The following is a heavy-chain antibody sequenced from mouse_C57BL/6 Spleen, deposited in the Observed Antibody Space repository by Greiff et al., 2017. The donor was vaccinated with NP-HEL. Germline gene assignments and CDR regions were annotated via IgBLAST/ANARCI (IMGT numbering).Heavy chain of an antibody. CDR1: GFTFTDYY. Sequence: EVKVVESGGGLVQPGGSLSLSCAASGFTFTDYYMSWVRQPPGKALEWLGFIRNKANGYTTEYSASVKGRFTISSDNSQSILYLQMNALRAEDSATYYCARYGDSSESAYWGQGTLVTVAA. J-gene: IGHJ3*01. V-gene: IGHV7-3*01. CDR2: IRNKANGYTT. D-gene: IGHD3-2*02. CDR3: ARYGDSSESAY.